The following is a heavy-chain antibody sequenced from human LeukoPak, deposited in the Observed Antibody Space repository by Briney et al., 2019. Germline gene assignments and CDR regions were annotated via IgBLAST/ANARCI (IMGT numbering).Heavy chain of an antibody. CDR2: ISGSGGST. Sequence: PSGGSLRLSCAASGFTFSSYTMNWVRQAPGKGLEWVSVISGSGGSTYYADSVKGRFTISRDNAKNTLYLQMNSLRAEDTAVYYCARRSPDNAFDIWGQGTMVTVSS. CDR1: GFTFSSYT. V-gene: IGHV3-23*01. CDR3: ARRSPDNAFDI. J-gene: IGHJ3*02. D-gene: IGHD2-15*01.